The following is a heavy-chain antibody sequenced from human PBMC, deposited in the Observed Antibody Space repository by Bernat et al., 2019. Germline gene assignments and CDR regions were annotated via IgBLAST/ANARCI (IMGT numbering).Heavy chain of an antibody. CDR3: ARGVAGHQGWFDP. D-gene: IGHD6-19*01. CDR1: GFTFSSYW. Sequence: EVQLVDSGGGLVQPGGSLRLSCAASGFTFSSYWMHWVRQAPGKGLVWVSAISTAGDTYYPGSVKGRFTISRENAKNSLYLQMNSLRAEDTAVYYCARGVAGHQGWFDPWGQGTLVTVSS. CDR2: ISTAGDT. J-gene: IGHJ5*02. V-gene: IGHV3-13*01.